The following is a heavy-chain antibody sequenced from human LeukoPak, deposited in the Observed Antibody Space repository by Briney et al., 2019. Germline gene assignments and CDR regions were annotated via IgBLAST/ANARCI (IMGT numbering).Heavy chain of an antibody. CDR2: FDPEDVET. CDR3: ATDIIRTYYYDSSGHYLDY. J-gene: IGHJ4*02. D-gene: IGHD3-22*01. Sequence: GASVKVSCKVSGNTFTDLSMNWVRQAPGKGLEWMGGFDPEDVETIYAQKFQGRVTMTEDTSTATAYMDLSSLRPDDTAVYYCATDIIRTYYYDSSGHYLDYWGRGTLVTVSS. CDR1: GNTFTDLS. V-gene: IGHV1-24*01.